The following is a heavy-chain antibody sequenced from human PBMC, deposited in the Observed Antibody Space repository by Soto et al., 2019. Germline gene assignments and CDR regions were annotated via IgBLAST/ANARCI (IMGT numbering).Heavy chain of an antibody. CDR2: IYSGGST. CDR3: ARGGDYDLYYFDY. D-gene: IGHD2-21*02. CDR1: GFTVXSNY. J-gene: IGHJ4*02. Sequence: EVQLVESGGGLIQPGGSLRLSCAASGFTVXSNYMSWVRQAPGKGLQWVSVIYSGGSTYYADSVKGRFTFSRDNSKNTLYLQMNSLRAEDTAVYYCARGGDYDLYYFDYWGQGTLVTVSS. V-gene: IGHV3-53*01.